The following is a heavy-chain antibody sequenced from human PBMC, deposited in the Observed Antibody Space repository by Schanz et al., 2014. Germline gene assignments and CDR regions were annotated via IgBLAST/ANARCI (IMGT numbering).Heavy chain of an antibody. CDR2: IYYSGNT. CDR1: GASISSTTYY. J-gene: IGHJ4*02. Sequence: QLQLQESGPGLVKPSETLSLTCSVSGASISSTTYYWGWVRQPPGKGLEWIGNIYYSGNTYYNPSLESRVPVSIDPSRTQFSLTLPSVTAADTAVYYCARHHDFWSGPDGRYLDLWGQGTLVTVSS. V-gene: IGHV4-39*01. D-gene: IGHD3-3*01. CDR3: ARHHDFWSGPDGRYLDL.